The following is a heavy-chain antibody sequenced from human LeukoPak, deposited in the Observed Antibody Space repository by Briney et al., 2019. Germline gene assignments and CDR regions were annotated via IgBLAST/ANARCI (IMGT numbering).Heavy chain of an antibody. CDR2: ISYDGSNK. V-gene: IGHV3-30-3*01. D-gene: IGHD5-18*01. CDR1: GFTFSSYA. Sequence: GGPLRLSCAASGFTFSSYAMHWVRQAPGKGLEWVAVISYDGSNKYYADSVKGRFTISRDNSKNTLYLQMNSLRAEDMAVYYCARASKAGYTAMVPLDYWGQGTLVTVSS. J-gene: IGHJ4*02. CDR3: ARASKAGYTAMVPLDY.